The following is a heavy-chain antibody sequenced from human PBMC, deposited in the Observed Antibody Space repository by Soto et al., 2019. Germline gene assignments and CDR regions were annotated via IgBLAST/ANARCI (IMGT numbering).Heavy chain of an antibody. V-gene: IGHV2-5*02. CDR3: AHRRDTAGGNWFDP. Sequence: QITLKESGPTLVKPTQTLTLTCTFSGFSLSTSGVGVAWIRQPPGEALEWLALIYWDDDERYSPSLENRLTITEVTAKNQLVLTLTDMDPVDTATYYCAHRRDTAGGNWFDPWGQGTLVTVSS. CDR2: IYWDDDE. J-gene: IGHJ5*02. D-gene: IGHD5-18*01. CDR1: GFSLSTSGVG.